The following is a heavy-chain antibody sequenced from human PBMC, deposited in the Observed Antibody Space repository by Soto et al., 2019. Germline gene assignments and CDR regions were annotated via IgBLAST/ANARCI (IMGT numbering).Heavy chain of an antibody. CDR1: GGSISSAGYY. Sequence: PSGTLSLTSTFSGGSISSAGYYWTWIRQHPGKGLEWIGYIYYSGSTYYNPSLKSRVTISVDTSKNQFSLKLSSVTAADTAVYYCAREVDSNWFDPWGQGTLVTVSS. CDR3: AREVDSNWFDP. V-gene: IGHV4-31*03. J-gene: IGHJ5*02. CDR2: IYYSGST. D-gene: IGHD5-12*01.